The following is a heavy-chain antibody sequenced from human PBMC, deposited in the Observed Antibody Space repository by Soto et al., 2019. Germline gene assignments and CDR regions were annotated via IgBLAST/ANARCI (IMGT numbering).Heavy chain of an antibody. J-gene: IGHJ3*02. V-gene: IGHV3-74*01. CDR3: ARVRGHHWVVVVAAYAFDI. CDR2: INSDGSST. D-gene: IGHD2-15*01. Sequence: PGGSLRLSCAASGFTFSSYWMHWVRQAPGKGLVWVSRINSDGSSTSYADSVKGRFTISRDNAKNTLYLQMNSLRAEDTAVYYCARVRGHHWVVVVAAYAFDIWGQGTMVTVSS. CDR1: GFTFSSYW.